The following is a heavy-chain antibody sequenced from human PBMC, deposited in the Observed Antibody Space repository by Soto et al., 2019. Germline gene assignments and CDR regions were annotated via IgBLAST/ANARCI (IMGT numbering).Heavy chain of an antibody. CDR2: ISAYNGNT. CDR1: GYTFTSYG. CDR3: ARDWNGSGSYRYFDY. D-gene: IGHD3-10*01. Sequence: QVQLVQSGAEVKKPGASVKVSCKASGYTFTSYGISWVRQAPGEGGEWMGWISAYNGNTNYAQKLQGRVKLTTDTSKRTVYMELRRLRSDDTPESYCARDWNGSGSYRYFDYWGQGPLVTVSS. J-gene: IGHJ4*02. V-gene: IGHV1-18*01.